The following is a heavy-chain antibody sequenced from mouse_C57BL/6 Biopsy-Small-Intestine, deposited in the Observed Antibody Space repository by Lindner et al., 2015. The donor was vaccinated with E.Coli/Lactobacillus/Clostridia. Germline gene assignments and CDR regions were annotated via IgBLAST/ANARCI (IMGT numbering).Heavy chain of an antibody. Sequence: SVKVSCKASGYTFTSYGISWVRQAPGQGLEWMGWISAYNGNINFAQKLQGRVTMTTDTSTSTAYMELRSLRSDDTAVYYCARDRSGSIRGGMNVWGQGTTVTVSS. CDR3: ARDRSGSIRGGMNV. V-gene: IGHV1-81*01. D-gene: IGHD1-3*01. CDR1: GYTFTSYG. CDR2: ISAYNGNI. J-gene: IGHJ1*01.